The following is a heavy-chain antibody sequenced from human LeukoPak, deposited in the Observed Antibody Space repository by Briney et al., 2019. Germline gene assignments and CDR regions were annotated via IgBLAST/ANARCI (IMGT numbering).Heavy chain of an antibody. Sequence: GGSLRLSCAASGFTFSSYGMSWVRQAPGKGLEWVSSITGSGALTYYADSVKGRFTISKDNAMDTLFLQMNSLRADDTAVYYCAKDRVDGSGSQFDSWGQGSLVTVSS. J-gene: IGHJ4*02. D-gene: IGHD3-10*01. CDR2: ITGSGALT. CDR1: GFTFSSYG. V-gene: IGHV3-23*01. CDR3: AKDRVDGSGSQFDS.